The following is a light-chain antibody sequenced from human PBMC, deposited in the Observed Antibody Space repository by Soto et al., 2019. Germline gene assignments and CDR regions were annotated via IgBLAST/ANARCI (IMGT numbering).Light chain of an antibody. Sequence: QSVLTQPASVSGSPGQSITISCTGTSSDVGRYNLVSWYQHHPGKAPKLIIYEGMKRPSGVSDRFSGSKSGNTASLTISGLQAEDESDYYCCSYEPATTHVVFGGGTKVTVL. CDR3: CSYEPATTHVV. V-gene: IGLV2-23*01. CDR1: SSDVGRYNL. J-gene: IGLJ2*01. CDR2: EGM.